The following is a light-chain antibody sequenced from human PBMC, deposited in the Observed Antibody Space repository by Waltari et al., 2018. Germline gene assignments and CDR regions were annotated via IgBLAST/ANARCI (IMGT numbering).Light chain of an antibody. CDR3: QKYGRLPAT. J-gene: IGKJ1*01. V-gene: IGKV3-20*01. Sequence: EIVLTQSPGTLSLSPGERATLSCRASQSVSRTLAWYQQKPGQATRLLIYDASTRTTCIADRFSGSWSGTDFNLTISRLDPEDFAVYYCQKYGRLPATFVQGPRWKSN. CDR1: QSVSRT. CDR2: DAS.